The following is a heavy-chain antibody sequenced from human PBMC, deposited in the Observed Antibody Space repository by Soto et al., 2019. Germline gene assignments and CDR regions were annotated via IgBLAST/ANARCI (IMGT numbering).Heavy chain of an antibody. CDR2: ISSGSSTK. CDR1: GFTFSSYS. D-gene: IGHD6-19*01. Sequence: GGSLRLSCAASGFTFSSYSMNWVRQTPGKGLEWVSYISSGSSTKYYADSVRGRFTISRDNAKNSLYLQMNSLRDEDTAVYYCARRGIAVAGLDYWGQGTLVTVSS. J-gene: IGHJ4*02. CDR3: ARRGIAVAGLDY. V-gene: IGHV3-48*02.